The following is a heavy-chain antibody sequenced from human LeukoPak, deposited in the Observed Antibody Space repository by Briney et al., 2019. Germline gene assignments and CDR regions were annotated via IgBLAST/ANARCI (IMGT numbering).Heavy chain of an antibody. Sequence: SVKVSCKASGGTFSSYAISWVRQAPGQGLEWMGGIIPIFGTANYAQKFQGRVTITADESTSTAYMELSSLRSEDTAVYYCARYSSRYYFDYWGQGTLVTVSS. CDR1: GGTFSSYA. V-gene: IGHV1-69*13. CDR2: IIPIFGTA. D-gene: IGHD6-13*01. CDR3: ARYSSRYYFDY. J-gene: IGHJ4*02.